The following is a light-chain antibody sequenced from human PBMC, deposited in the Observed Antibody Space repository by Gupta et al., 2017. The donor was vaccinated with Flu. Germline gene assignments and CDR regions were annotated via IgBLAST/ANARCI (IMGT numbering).Light chain of an antibody. V-gene: IGKV3-11*01. CDR2: DAS. J-gene: IGKJ2*03. Sequence: IVLTQSPATLSLSPGERATLSCRASQSVGSYFAWYQQRPGQAPRLLFYDASNRATGVPARFSGSGSGTDFTLSISSLEPEDFAVYFCQQGSNWTPYSFGQGTKLEIK. CDR1: QSVGSY. CDR3: QQGSNWTPYS.